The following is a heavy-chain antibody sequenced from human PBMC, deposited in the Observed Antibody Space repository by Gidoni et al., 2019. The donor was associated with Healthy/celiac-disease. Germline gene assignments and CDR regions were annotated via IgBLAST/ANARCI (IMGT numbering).Heavy chain of an antibody. CDR2: NYYRSKWYN. V-gene: IGHV6-1*01. D-gene: IGHD3-22*01. Sequence: QVQLQQSGPGLVKPSQTLSLTCATSGHSFSRNSAAWNCTRQPPSRGLEWLGRNYYRSKWYNDYAVSVKSRITINPDTSKNQFSLQLNSVTPEDTAVYYCARVSDYDSSGYYYDANRGWDYYYYGMDVWGQGTTVTVSS. J-gene: IGHJ6*02. CDR1: GHSFSRNSAA. CDR3: ARVSDYDSSGYYYDANRGWDYYYYGMDV.